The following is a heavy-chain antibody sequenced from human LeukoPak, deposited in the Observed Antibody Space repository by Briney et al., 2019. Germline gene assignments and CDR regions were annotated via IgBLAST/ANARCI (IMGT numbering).Heavy chain of an antibody. V-gene: IGHV3-23*01. D-gene: IGHD6-13*01. CDR3: AKSGTRSSWSPRVKTYLDY. CDR1: GFTFSSYA. Sequence: PGGSLRLSCAASGFTFSSYAMSWVRQAPGKGLEWVSAISGSGVTTYYADSVKGRFTISRDNSKNTLYLQMNSLRAEDTAVYYCAKSGTRSSWSPRVKTYLDYWGQGTLVTVSA. J-gene: IGHJ4*02. CDR2: ISGSGVTT.